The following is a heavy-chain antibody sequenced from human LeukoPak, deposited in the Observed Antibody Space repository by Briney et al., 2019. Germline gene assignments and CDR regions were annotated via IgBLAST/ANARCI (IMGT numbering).Heavy chain of an antibody. CDR1: GYSFTSYW. J-gene: IGHJ3*02. CDR3: ARLESLGSGYARQDAFDI. V-gene: IGHV5-51*01. CDR2: IYPGDSDT. D-gene: IGHD3-3*01. Sequence: GESLKISCKGSGYSFTSYWIGWVRQMPGKGLEWMGIIYPGDSDTRYSPSFQGQVTISADKSISTAYLQWSSLKASDTAMYYCARLESLGSGYARQDAFDIWGQGTMVTVSS.